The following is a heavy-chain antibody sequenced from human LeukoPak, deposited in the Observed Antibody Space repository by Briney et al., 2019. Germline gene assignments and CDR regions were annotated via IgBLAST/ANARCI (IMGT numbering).Heavy chain of an antibody. Sequence: PGGSLRLSCAASGFTFSSYAMSWVRQAPGKGLEWVSAISGSGGSTYYADSVKGRFTITRDNSKNTLYLQMNSLRAEDTAVYYCAKDRGGLKVVVAATALDYWGQGTLVTVSS. CDR1: GFTFSSYA. D-gene: IGHD2-15*01. J-gene: IGHJ4*02. CDR3: AKDRGGLKVVVAATALDY. CDR2: ISGSGGST. V-gene: IGHV3-23*01.